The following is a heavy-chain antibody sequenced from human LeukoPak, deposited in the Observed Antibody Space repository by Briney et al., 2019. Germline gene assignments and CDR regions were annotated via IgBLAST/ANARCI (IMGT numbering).Heavy chain of an antibody. J-gene: IGHJ4*02. CDR3: ARDLRMGGPWRQFDY. CDR1: GYSIRSGYY. V-gene: IGHV4-38-2*02. CDR2: SYHSGGT. Sequence: PSETLSLTCTVSGYSIRSGYYWAWIRQPPGKGLEWIRSSYHSGGTDYNPSLKSRITISVDTSKNQFSLQLNSLTAADTAVYYCARDLRMGGPWRQFDYWGQGTLVTVSS. D-gene: IGHD3-16*01.